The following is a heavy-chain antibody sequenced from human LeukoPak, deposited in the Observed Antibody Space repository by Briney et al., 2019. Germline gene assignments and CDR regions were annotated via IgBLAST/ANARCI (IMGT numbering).Heavy chain of an antibody. J-gene: IGHJ4*02. CDR2: IYYSGST. CDR3: ARRAGAYSHPYDY. CDR1: GGSISSYY. V-gene: IGHV4-59*01. Sequence: PSETLSLTCTVSGGSISSYYWSWIRQPPGKGLEWIGYIYYSGSTNYNPSLKSRVTISVDMSKNQFSLKLSSVTAADTAVYYCARRAGAYSHPYDYWGQGTLVTVSS. D-gene: IGHD4/OR15-4a*01.